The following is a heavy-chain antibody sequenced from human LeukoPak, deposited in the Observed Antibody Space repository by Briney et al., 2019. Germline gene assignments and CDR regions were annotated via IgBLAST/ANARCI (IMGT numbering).Heavy chain of an antibody. D-gene: IGHD3-22*01. CDR1: GGSFSGYY. CDR3: ARQEYYYDSSGYYSYYFDY. CDR2: IYYSGST. Sequence: SETLSLTCAVYGGSFSGYYWSWIRQPPGKGLEWIGYIYYSGSTNYNPSLKSRVTISVDTSKNQFSLKPSSVTAADTAVYYCARQEYYYDSSGYYSYYFDYWGQGTLVTVSS. V-gene: IGHV4-59*08. J-gene: IGHJ4*02.